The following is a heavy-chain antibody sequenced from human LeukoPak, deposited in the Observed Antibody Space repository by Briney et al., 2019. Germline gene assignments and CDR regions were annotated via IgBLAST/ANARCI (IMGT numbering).Heavy chain of an antibody. J-gene: IGHJ4*02. V-gene: IGHV3-23*01. CDR2: IGAGGTYT. D-gene: IGHD3-16*01. CDR1: GFTFNNYA. Sequence: GGSLRLSCAASGFTFNNYAMNWVRQAPGEGLQWVSGIGAGGTYTYYADSVKGRFTISRDNSRNTVYLQMNSLRAEDTAVYYCARDGGGFDYWGQGTLVTVSS. CDR3: ARDGGGFDY.